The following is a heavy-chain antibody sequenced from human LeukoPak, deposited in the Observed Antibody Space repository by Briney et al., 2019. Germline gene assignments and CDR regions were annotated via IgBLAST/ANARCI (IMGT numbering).Heavy chain of an antibody. V-gene: IGHV3-33*01. Sequence: PGGSLRLSCAASGFTFSDYGMHWVRQAPGKGLEWVALIYYDGRNKNYADSVKGRFTISRDNPKNTLYLQMNSLRADDTAVYYCARTIWFGEFGVYWGQGTLVTVSS. J-gene: IGHJ4*02. CDR1: GFTFSDYG. CDR2: IYYDGRNK. D-gene: IGHD3-10*01. CDR3: ARTIWFGEFGVY.